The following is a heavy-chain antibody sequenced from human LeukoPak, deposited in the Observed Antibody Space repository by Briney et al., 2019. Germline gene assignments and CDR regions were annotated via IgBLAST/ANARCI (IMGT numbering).Heavy chain of an antibody. CDR2: IYYSGST. Sequence: SETLSLTCTVSGGSISSGGYSWSWIRQHPGKGLEWIGYIYYSGSTYYNPSFKSRVTISVDTSKNQFSLKLSSVTAADTAVYYCARGHGYYGMDVWGQGTTVTVSS. V-gene: IGHV4-31*03. CDR3: ARGHGYYGMDV. CDR1: GGSISSGGYS. J-gene: IGHJ6*02.